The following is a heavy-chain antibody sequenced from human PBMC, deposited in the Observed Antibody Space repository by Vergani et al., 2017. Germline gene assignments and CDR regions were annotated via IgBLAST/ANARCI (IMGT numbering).Heavy chain of an antibody. CDR2: IIPILGIA. J-gene: IGHJ6*02. Sequence: QVQLVQSGAEVKKPGSSVKVSCKASGGTFSSYAISWVRQAPGQGLEWMGRIIPILGIANYAQKFQGRVTITADKSTSTAYMELSSLRSEHTAVYYCAREDTMVQYYYYGMDVWGQGTTVTVSS. CDR1: GGTFSSYA. V-gene: IGHV1-69*04. D-gene: IGHD3-10*01. CDR3: AREDTMVQYYYYGMDV.